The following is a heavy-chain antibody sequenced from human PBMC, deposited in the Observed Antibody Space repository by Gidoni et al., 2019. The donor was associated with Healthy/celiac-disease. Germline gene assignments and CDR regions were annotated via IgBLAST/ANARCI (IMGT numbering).Heavy chain of an antibody. CDR1: GFTLSTAG. J-gene: IGHJ4*02. Sequence: EVQLVESGGGFVKPGGSRRLSCEASGFTLSTAGMSWVRQAPGKGLGWVGRIKSNTDGGTTDYAAPVKGRFTISRDDSKNTLYLQMNSLKTEDTAVYYCTTDRLYGSGSPSDYWGQGTLVTVSS. D-gene: IGHD3-10*01. CDR3: TTDRLYGSGSPSDY. V-gene: IGHV3-15*01. CDR2: IKSNTDGGTT.